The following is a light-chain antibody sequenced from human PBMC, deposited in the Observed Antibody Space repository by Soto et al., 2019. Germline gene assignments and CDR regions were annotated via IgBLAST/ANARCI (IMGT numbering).Light chain of an antibody. Sequence: DVQMTQSPSSLSASVGDKVTITCRASQSISSYLNWYQQKPGKAPKLLIYAASSLQSGVPSRFSGRGSVTDFTLTINSLQPEDFATYYCQQSYNLPRTFGQGTKLEIK. CDR1: QSISSY. CDR2: AAS. J-gene: IGKJ2*01. V-gene: IGKV1-39*01. CDR3: QQSYNLPRT.